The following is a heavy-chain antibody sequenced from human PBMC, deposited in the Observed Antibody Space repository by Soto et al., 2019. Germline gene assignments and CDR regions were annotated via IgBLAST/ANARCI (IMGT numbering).Heavy chain of an antibody. CDR1: GFTVSSNY. V-gene: IGHV3-66*01. D-gene: IGHD5-12*01. Sequence: GGSLRLSCAASGFTVSSNYMSWVRQAPGKGLEWVSVIYSGGSTYYADSVKGRFTISRDNSKNTLYLQMNSLRAEDTAVYYCARELDRGYVLSFDYWGQGTLVTVSS. J-gene: IGHJ4*02. CDR3: ARELDRGYVLSFDY. CDR2: IYSGGST.